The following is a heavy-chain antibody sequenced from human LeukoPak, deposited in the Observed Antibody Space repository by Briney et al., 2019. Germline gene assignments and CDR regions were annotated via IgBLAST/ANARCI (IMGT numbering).Heavy chain of an antibody. CDR3: ASVWDDFWSGYSKEYYYYYMDV. D-gene: IGHD3-3*01. CDR1: GFTFSSYA. CDR2: ISYDGSNK. J-gene: IGHJ6*03. V-gene: IGHV3-30*04. Sequence: PGGSLRLSCAASGFTFSSYAMHWVRQAPGKGLEWVAVISYDGSNKYYADSVKGRFTISRDNSKNTLYLQMNSLRAEDTAVYYCASVWDDFWSGYSKEYYYYYMDVWGKGTTVTVSS.